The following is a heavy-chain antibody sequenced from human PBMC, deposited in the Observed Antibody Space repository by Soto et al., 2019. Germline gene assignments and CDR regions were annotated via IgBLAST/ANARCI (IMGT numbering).Heavy chain of an antibody. V-gene: IGHV3-33*01. CDR1: GFTFSSYG. Sequence: GGSLRLSCAASGFTFSSYGMHWVRQAPGKGLEWVAVIWYDGSNKYYADSVKGRFTISRDNSKNTLYLQMNSLRAEDTAVYYCAGDMTTVAFDYWGQGTLVTVSS. CDR2: IWYDGSNK. CDR3: AGDMTTVAFDY. D-gene: IGHD4-4*01. J-gene: IGHJ4*02.